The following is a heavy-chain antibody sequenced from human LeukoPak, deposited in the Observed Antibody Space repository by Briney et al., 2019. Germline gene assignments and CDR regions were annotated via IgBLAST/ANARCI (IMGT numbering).Heavy chain of an antibody. CDR3: ARDHSTGGN. CDR2: INPTGGST. D-gene: IGHD2-8*02. CDR1: GYSFTNFY. V-gene: IGHV1-46*01. J-gene: IGHJ4*02. Sequence: ASVKVSCKASGYSFTNFYIHWVRQAPGQGLEWMGIINPTGGSTSYAQKFQGRVTMTTDTSTSTVYMELSSLRSEDTAVYYCARDHSTGGNWGQGTLVTVSS.